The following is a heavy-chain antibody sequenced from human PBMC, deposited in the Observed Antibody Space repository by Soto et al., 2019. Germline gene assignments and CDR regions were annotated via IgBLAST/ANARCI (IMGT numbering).Heavy chain of an antibody. V-gene: IGHV2-5*02. J-gene: IGHJ3*02. CDR2: IYWDDDK. Sequence: QSGPTLVNPTQTLTLTCTFSGFSLSTSGVGVGWIRQPPGKALEWLALIYWDDDKRYSPSLKSRLTITKDTSKNQVVLTMTNMDPVDTATYYCAHRHRGYCSGGSCSSDAFDIWGHGTMVTVSS. D-gene: IGHD2-15*01. CDR1: GFSLSTSGVG. CDR3: AHRHRGYCSGGSCSSDAFDI.